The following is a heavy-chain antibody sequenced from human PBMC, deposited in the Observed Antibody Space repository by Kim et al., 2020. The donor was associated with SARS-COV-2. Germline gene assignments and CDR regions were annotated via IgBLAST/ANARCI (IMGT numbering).Heavy chain of an antibody. J-gene: IGHJ4*02. CDR2: ISGENGDT. CDR3: ARDYSSGWYENDH. V-gene: IGHV1-18*04. D-gene: IGHD6-19*01. Sequence: ASVKVSCKASGYTFSNYGISWVRQAPGQGLEWMGWISGENGDTNYGQTLQGRMTMTIDTSTGTGYMELMRLTPDDTAIYYCARDYSSGWYENDHWGQGTLVTVSS. CDR1: GYTFSNYG.